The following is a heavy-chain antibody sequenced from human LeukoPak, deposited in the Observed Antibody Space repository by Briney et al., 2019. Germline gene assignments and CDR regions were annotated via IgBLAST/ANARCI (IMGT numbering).Heavy chain of an antibody. J-gene: IGHJ4*02. Sequence: PSETLSLTCTVSGGSISSYYWSWIRQRPGKGLEWIGYIYYSGSTNYNPSLKSRVTISVDTSKNQFSLKLSSVTAADTAVYYCASYTYYYGSGNPGGFDYWGQGTLVTVSS. CDR3: ASYTYYYGSGNPGGFDY. CDR2: IYYSGST. V-gene: IGHV4-59*08. D-gene: IGHD3-10*01. CDR1: GGSISSYY.